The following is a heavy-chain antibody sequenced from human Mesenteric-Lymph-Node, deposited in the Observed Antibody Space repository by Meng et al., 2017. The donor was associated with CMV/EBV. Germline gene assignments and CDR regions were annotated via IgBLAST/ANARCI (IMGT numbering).Heavy chain of an antibody. Sequence: KVHCRASGYHFTSLHIHGVRQATGQGLEWMGWMSPSDGNTAYAQKFQGRVTMTRDTSISTAYMELSSLTSDDTAVYYCARGVSAGVDFWGQGSLVTVSS. V-gene: IGHV1-8*01. D-gene: IGHD6-25*01. CDR3: ARGVSAGVDF. CDR1: GYHFTSLH. CDR2: MSPSDGNT. J-gene: IGHJ4*02.